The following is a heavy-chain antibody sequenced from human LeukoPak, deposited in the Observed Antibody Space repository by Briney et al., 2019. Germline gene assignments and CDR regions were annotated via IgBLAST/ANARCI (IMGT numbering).Heavy chain of an antibody. V-gene: IGHV1-8*01. D-gene: IGHD6-13*01. Sequence: ASVKVSCKASGYTFTSYDINWVRQATGQGLEWMGWMNPNSGNTGYAQKFQGRVTMTRNTSISTAYMELSSLRPEDTAVCYCARGLSPAAAGIDYWGQGTLVTVSS. CDR3: ARGLSPAAAGIDY. J-gene: IGHJ4*02. CDR1: GYTFTSYD. CDR2: MNPNSGNT.